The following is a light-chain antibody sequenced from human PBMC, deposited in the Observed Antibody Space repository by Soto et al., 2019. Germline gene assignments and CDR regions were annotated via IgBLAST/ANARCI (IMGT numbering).Light chain of an antibody. Sequence: ETVMTQSPVTLSVSPVATATLSCMASQGVSSHLAWYQQRPGQAPRLLIYAASTRATGIPVRFSGSGSETEFTLTIRSLQSEDSALYYCHQYNNWPWTFGQGTKVDIK. CDR1: QGVSSH. J-gene: IGKJ1*01. CDR3: HQYNNWPWT. V-gene: IGKV3-15*01. CDR2: AAS.